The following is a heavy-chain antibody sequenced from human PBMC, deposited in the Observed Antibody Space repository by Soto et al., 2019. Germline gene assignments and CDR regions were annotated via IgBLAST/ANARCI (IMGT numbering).Heavy chain of an antibody. D-gene: IGHD3-22*01. CDR3: ASANYDSSGYYIFDY. CDR1: GGTFSSYA. CDR2: IIPIFGTA. V-gene: IGHV1-69*13. J-gene: IGHJ4*02. Sequence: ASVKVSCKASGGTFSSYAISWVRQAPGQGLEWMGGIIPIFGTANYAQKFQGRVTITADESTSTAYMELSSLRSEDTAVYYCASANYDSSGYYIFDYWGQGTLVTVSS.